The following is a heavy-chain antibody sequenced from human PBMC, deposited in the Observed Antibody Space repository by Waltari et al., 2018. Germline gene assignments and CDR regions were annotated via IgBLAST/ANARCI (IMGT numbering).Heavy chain of an antibody. Sequence: QLQLQESGPGLVKPSETLSLTCTVSGGSIISATSYWGWIRQPPGKGLEWIGSMYYSGSTSYNPSLKSRVTVSVDTSKNQFSLKLNSVTAADTAVYYCAREYYYDTRWIDYWGQGTQVTVSS. CDR2: MYYSGST. D-gene: IGHD3-22*01. J-gene: IGHJ4*02. CDR1: GGSIISATSY. CDR3: AREYYYDTRWIDY. V-gene: IGHV4-39*07.